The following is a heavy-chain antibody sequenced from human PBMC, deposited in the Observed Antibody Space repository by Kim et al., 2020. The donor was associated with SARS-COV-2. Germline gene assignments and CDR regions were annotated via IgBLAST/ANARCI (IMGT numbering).Heavy chain of an antibody. CDR1: GFTFSSYA. CDR3: ARDGFTMVRGIIRAALYYFDY. D-gene: IGHD3-10*01. CDR2: ISYDGTNK. V-gene: IGHV3-30*04. Sequence: GGSLRLSCAASGFTFSSYALHWVRQAPGKGLEWVAVISYDGTNKYYADSVKGRFTISRDNSKNTLYLQMNSLRAEDTAVYYCARDGFTMVRGIIRAALYYFDYWGQGTLVTVSS. J-gene: IGHJ4*02.